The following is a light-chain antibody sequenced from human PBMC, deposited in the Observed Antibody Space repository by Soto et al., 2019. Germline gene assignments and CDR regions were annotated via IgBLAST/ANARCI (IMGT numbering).Light chain of an antibody. Sequence: DIQMTQSPSSVSASVGDRLTITCRASRDISNSLAWYQQTPGKAPKLLLRGASSLHRGVPSRFSGGGAGTEFTLTISSLQPEDFATYYCHQVYSTPWTFGQGTKVEIK. CDR3: HQVYSTPWT. CDR1: RDISNS. CDR2: GAS. V-gene: IGKV1-12*01. J-gene: IGKJ1*01.